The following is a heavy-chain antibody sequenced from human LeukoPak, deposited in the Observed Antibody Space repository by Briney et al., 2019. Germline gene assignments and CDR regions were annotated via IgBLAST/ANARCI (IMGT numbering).Heavy chain of an antibody. Sequence: PGGSQRLSCAASGFTFSSYWMSWVRQAPGKGLEWVANIKEDGSELYYVDSVRGRFTIYRDNAKNSLYLQMHSLRAEDTAVYYCARDRAHNSWSDYWGQGTLVTVSS. CDR1: GFTFSSYW. CDR3: ARDRAHNSWSDY. CDR2: IKEDGSEL. J-gene: IGHJ4*02. D-gene: IGHD6-13*01. V-gene: IGHV3-7*01.